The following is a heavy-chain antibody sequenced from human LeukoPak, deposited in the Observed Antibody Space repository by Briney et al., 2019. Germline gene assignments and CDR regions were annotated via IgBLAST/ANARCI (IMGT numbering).Heavy chain of an antibody. J-gene: IGHJ4*02. CDR2: IWFDGSNK. V-gene: IGHV3-33*01. CDR1: GLIFSGYG. D-gene: IGHD5-24*01. Sequence: TGGSLRLSCAASGLIFSGYGMHWVRQAPGKGLEWVAVIWFDGSNKYYADSVKGRFTISRDNSKKTLYLQMNSLRAEDTGVFYCARGNFRRDGYNFDYWGQGTLVTVSS. CDR3: ARGNFRRDGYNFDY.